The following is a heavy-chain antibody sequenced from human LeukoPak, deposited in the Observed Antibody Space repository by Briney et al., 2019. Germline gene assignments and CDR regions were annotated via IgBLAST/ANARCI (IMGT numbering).Heavy chain of an antibody. CDR2: IIPIFGTA. CDR3: ARSPTLSIAAAGTYYFDY. J-gene: IGHJ4*02. D-gene: IGHD6-13*01. V-gene: IGHV1-69*13. Sequence: ASVKVSCKASGGTFSSYAISWVRQAPGQGLEWMGGIIPIFGTANYAQKFQGRVTITADESTSTAYMELSSLRSEDMAVYYCARSPTLSIAAAGTYYFDYWGQGTLVTVSS. CDR1: GGTFSSYA.